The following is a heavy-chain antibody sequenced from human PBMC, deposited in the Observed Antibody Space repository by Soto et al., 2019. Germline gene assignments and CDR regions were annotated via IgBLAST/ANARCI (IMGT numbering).Heavy chain of an antibody. J-gene: IGHJ2*01. CDR3: ARGSGIPVASYWYFDL. Sequence: QVPLVQSGAEVKKPGSSVKVSCKASGGTFSSYAISWVRQAPGQGLEWMGGIIPIFGTANYAQKFQGRVTITADESTSTAYMELSSLRSEDTAVYYCARGSGIPVASYWYFDLWGRGTLVTVSS. V-gene: IGHV1-69*01. CDR1: GGTFSSYA. CDR2: IIPIFGTA. D-gene: IGHD3-10*01.